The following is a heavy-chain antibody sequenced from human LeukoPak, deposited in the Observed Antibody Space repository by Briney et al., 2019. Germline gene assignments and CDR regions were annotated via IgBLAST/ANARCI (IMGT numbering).Heavy chain of an antibody. D-gene: IGHD3-22*01. V-gene: IGHV4-38-2*02. CDR3: ARARFAYDSSGYYPLFYFDF. J-gene: IGHJ4*02. CDR2: IYHSGST. Sequence: SETLSLTCTVSGYSISDGYYWGWIRQSPGKGLEWIGTIYHSGSTYYNPSLNSRLLISVDTSKKQFSLRLSSVTAADTAVYYCARARFAYDSSGYYPLFYFDFWGQGTLVTVSS. CDR1: GYSISDGYY.